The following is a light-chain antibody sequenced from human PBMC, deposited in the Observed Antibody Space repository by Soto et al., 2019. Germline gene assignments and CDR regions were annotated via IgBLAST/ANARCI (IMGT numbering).Light chain of an antibody. CDR2: GAS. CDR1: QSVGSSY. CDR3: QQYGSSPPQT. V-gene: IGKV3-20*01. J-gene: IGKJ1*01. Sequence: EIVLTQSPGTLALSPGERATLSCRASQSVGSSYLAWYQQKPGQAPRLLIYGASSRATGIPDRFSGSGSGKDFTLTISRLEPEDFAVYYCQQYGSSPPQTFGQGTKV.